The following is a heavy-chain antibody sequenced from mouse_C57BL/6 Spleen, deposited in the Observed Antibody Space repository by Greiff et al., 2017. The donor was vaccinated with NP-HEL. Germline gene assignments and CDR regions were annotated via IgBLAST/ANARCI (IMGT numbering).Heavy chain of an antibody. Sequence: VQLQQSGAELVRPGASVKLSCKASGSTFTDYYINWVKQRPGQGLEWIARIYPGSGNTYYNEKFKGKATLTAEKSSSTAYMQLSSLTSEDSAVYFCARGSSYAMDYWGQGTSVTVSS. CDR3: ARGSSYAMDY. J-gene: IGHJ4*01. V-gene: IGHV1-76*01. CDR2: IYPGSGNT. CDR1: GSTFTDYY. D-gene: IGHD1-1*01.